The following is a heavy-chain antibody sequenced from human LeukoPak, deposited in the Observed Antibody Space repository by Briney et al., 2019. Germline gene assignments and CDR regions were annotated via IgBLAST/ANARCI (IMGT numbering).Heavy chain of an antibody. J-gene: IGHJ3*02. CDR2: IYYSGST. CDR1: GGSISNYY. D-gene: IGHD3-10*01. V-gene: IGHV4-59*01. CDR3: ARGSMVRGPSGAFDI. Sequence: SETLSLTCTVSGGSISNYYWSWIRKPPGKGLEWIGYIYYSGSTNYNPSLKSRVTISVDTSKNQFSLKLSSVTAADTAVYYCARGSMVRGPSGAFDIWGQGTMVTVSS.